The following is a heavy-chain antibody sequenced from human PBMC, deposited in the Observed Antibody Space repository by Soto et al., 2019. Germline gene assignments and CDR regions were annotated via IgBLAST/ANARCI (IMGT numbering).Heavy chain of an antibody. CDR3: ARDHGGGGLTLEY. Sequence: DLEESGGGLVKPGGSLRLSCTASGFIFSDYYMSSIRQAPGKVLEWVSDISNSGRITHHADSVEGRFNISRDNAKDSLYLQMNSLRPEDSAIYYCARDHGGGGLTLEYWGQGTLVTVSS. J-gene: IGHJ4*02. CDR1: GFIFSDYY. CDR2: ISNSGRIT. V-gene: IGHV3-11*01. D-gene: IGHD3-16*01.